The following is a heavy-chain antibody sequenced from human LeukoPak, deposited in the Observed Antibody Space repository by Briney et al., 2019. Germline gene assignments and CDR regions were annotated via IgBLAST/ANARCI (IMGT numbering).Heavy chain of an antibody. J-gene: IGHJ4*02. CDR1: GGSISSGDYY. V-gene: IGHV4-30-4*01. CDR3: ARVDIVATIEY. D-gene: IGHD5-12*01. CDR2: IYYSGST. Sequence: SETLFLTCTVSGGSISSGDYYWSWIRQPPGKGLEWIGYIYYSGSTYYNPSLKSRVTISVDTSKNQFSLKLSSVTAADTAVYYCARVDIVATIEYWGQGTLVTVSS.